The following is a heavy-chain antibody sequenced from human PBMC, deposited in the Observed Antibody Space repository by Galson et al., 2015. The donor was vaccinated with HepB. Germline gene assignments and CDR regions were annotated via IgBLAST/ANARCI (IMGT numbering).Heavy chain of an antibody. CDR3: ADAHSDSGDSYYYYMDV. Sequence: SLRLSCAASGFTFSSYGMHWVRQAPGKGLEWVAVISYDGSNKYYADSVKGRFTISRDNSKNTLYLQMNSLRAEDTAVYYCADAHSDSGDSYYYYMDVWGKGTTVTVSS. J-gene: IGHJ6*03. V-gene: IGHV3-30*03. CDR2: ISYDGSNK. D-gene: IGHD2-21*01. CDR1: GFTFSSYG.